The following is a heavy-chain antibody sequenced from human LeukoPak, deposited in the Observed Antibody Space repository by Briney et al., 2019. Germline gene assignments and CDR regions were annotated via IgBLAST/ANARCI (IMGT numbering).Heavy chain of an antibody. J-gene: IGHJ4*02. V-gene: IGHV4-59*01. CDR3: ARWYSSTIGFDY. D-gene: IGHD6-13*01. CDR1: GGSISSYY. CDR2: IYYSGST. Sequence: SETLSLTCTVSGGSISSYYWSWIRQPPGKGLEWIGYIYYSGSTNYNPSLKSRVTISVDTSKNQFSLKLSSVTAADTAVYYCARWYSSTIGFDYWGQGTLVTVSS.